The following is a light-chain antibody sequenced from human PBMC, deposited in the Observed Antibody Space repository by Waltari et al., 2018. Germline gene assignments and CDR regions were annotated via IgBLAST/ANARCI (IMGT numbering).Light chain of an antibody. Sequence: SCRASESVGRSLAWYQQKRGQAPRLLIYGLSTRASGIPDRFSGSGSGTDFSLVISRLEPEDFAVYYCEHYVRLPGTFGQGTKVEIK. CDR2: GLS. CDR3: EHYVRLPGT. V-gene: IGKV3-20*01. J-gene: IGKJ1*01. CDR1: ESVGRS.